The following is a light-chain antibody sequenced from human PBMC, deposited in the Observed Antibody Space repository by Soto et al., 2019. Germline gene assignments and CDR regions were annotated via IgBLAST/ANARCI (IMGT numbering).Light chain of an antibody. CDR2: GAS. Sequence: EIVLTQSPGTLSLSPWERATLSCRASQSVSSSYLAWYQQKPGQAPRLLIYGASSRATGIPDRFSGSGSGTDFTLTISRLEPEDFAVYYCQLFRTFGQGTKVDIK. J-gene: IGKJ1*01. V-gene: IGKV3-20*01. CDR3: QLFRT. CDR1: QSVSSSY.